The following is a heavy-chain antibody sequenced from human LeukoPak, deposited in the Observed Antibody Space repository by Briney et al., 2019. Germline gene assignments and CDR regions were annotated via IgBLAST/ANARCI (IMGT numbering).Heavy chain of an antibody. J-gene: IGHJ4*02. V-gene: IGHV3-30*18. Sequence: GGSLRLSCAASGFTFSSYGMHWVRQAPGKGLEWVAVISYDGSNRYYADSVKGRFTISRDNSKNTLYLQMNSLRAEDTVVYYCAKVSITYYYGSGSWDYWGQGTLVTVSS. CDR1: GFTFSSYG. D-gene: IGHD3-10*01. CDR3: AKVSITYYYGSGSWDY. CDR2: ISYDGSNR.